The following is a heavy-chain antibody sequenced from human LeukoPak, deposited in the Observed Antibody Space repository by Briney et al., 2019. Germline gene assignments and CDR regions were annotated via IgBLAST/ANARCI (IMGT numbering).Heavy chain of an antibody. CDR1: GGSISSYY. CDR2: IYTSEST. CDR3: AREIAVAGRAFDI. D-gene: IGHD6-19*01. V-gene: IGHV4-4*07. J-gene: IGHJ3*02. Sequence: PSETLSLTCTVAGGSISSYYWSWIRQPAGKGLEWIGRIYTSESTNYNPSLKSRVTMSVDTSKNQFSLKLSSVTAADTAVYYCAREIAVAGRAFDIWGQGTMVTVSS.